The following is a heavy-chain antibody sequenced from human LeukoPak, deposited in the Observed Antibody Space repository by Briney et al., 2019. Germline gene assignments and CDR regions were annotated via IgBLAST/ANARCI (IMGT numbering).Heavy chain of an antibody. CDR3: ARLYGGNPPDAFDI. J-gene: IGHJ3*02. Sequence: SDTLSLTCTLSGGPIGSYCLRWIRQPPGKGRECIGYIYYSGSTNYNPTLKSRVTLSVDTSTKQFSLKQRSVTAADTAVYYCARLYGGNPPDAFDIWGQGTMVTVS. CDR1: GGPIGSYC. CDR2: IYYSGST. D-gene: IGHD4-23*01. V-gene: IGHV4-59*07.